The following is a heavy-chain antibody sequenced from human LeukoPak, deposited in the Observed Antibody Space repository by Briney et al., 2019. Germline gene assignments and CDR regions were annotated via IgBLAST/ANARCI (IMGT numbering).Heavy chain of an antibody. CDR2: ISAYNGNT. J-gene: IGHJ4*02. D-gene: IGHD3-3*01. V-gene: IGHV1-18*01. CDR3: ARGAHDFWSGYFDY. Sequence: ASVKVSCKASGYTFTSYGISWVRQAPGQGLEWMGWISAYNGNTNYAQKLQGRVTMTTDTSTSTAYMELRSLRSEDTAVYYCARGAHDFWSGYFDYWGQGTLVTVSS. CDR1: GYTFTSYG.